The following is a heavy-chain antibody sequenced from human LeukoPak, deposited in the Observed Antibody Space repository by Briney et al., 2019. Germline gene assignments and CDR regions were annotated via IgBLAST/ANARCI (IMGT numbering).Heavy chain of an antibody. Sequence: WGSLRLSCAASGFTFSNAWMSWVRQAQGKGLEWVGRTKSKIDGGTTDYAAPVKGRFTISRDDSKNTLYLQMNSLKTEDTAVYYCTALIQDSSGWYVPYWGQGTLVTVSS. D-gene: IGHD6-19*01. CDR3: TALIQDSSGWYVPY. V-gene: IGHV3-15*01. J-gene: IGHJ4*02. CDR1: GFTFSNAW. CDR2: TKSKIDGGTT.